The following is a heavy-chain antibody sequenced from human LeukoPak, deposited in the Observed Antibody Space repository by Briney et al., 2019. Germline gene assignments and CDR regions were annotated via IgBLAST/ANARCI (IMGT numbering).Heavy chain of an antibody. V-gene: IGHV3-30*03. Sequence: GGSLKLSCAASGFTFSSYGMHWVRQAPGKGLEWVAVISYDGSNKYYADSVKGRFTISRDNSKNTLYLQMNSLRAEDTAVYYCARDQYYYDSSGYYFVWGQGTLVTVSS. D-gene: IGHD3-22*01. CDR2: ISYDGSNK. CDR1: GFTFSSYG. CDR3: ARDQYYYDSSGYYFV. J-gene: IGHJ4*02.